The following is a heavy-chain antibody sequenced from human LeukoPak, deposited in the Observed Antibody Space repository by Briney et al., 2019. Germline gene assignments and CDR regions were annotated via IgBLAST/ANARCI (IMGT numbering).Heavy chain of an antibody. V-gene: IGHV4-59*01. CDR3: AGSYHYYMDV. CDR2: ISYIGST. J-gene: IGHJ6*03. CDR1: GGSISNYY. Sequence: NTSETLSLTCTVSGGSISNYYWSWIRQPPGRGLEWIGYISYIGSTKYNPSLKSRVTISEDTSKKQFSLKLSSVTAADTAVYYCAGSYHYYMDVWGKGTTVTVSS.